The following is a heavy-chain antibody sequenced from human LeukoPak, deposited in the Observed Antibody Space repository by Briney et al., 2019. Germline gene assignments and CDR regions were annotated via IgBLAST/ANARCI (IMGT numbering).Heavy chain of an antibody. CDR1: GYTFTSYA. V-gene: IGHV1-3*01. J-gene: IGHJ6*02. D-gene: IGHD2-2*01. CDR3: ARGNDQLLWPPPQTNYYYGMDV. Sequence: ASVKVSCKASGYTFTSYAMHWVRQAPGQRLEWMGWINAGNGNTKYSQKFQGRVTITRDTSASTAYMELSSPRSEDTAVYYCARGNDQLLWPPPQTNYYYGMDVWGQGTTVTVSS. CDR2: INAGNGNT.